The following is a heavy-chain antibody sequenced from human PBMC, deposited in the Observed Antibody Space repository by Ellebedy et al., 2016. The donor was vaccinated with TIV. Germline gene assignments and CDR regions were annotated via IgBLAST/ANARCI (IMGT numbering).Heavy chain of an antibody. Sequence: SETLSLTCTVSGDSINNYFWSWIRQPPGKGLEWIGYVHHSGSTNYNPSLKSRVTISVDTSKNQFSLKLSSVTAADTAVYYCAKDFEGAYYYDEGFDPWGQGTLVTVSS. D-gene: IGHD3-22*01. CDR2: VHHSGST. CDR3: AKDFEGAYYYDEGFDP. V-gene: IGHV4-59*12. J-gene: IGHJ5*02. CDR1: GDSINNYF.